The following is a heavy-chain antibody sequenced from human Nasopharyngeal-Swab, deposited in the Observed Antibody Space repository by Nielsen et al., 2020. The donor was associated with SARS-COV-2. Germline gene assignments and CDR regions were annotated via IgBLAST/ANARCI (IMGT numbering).Heavy chain of an antibody. J-gene: IGHJ3*02. V-gene: IGHV4-59*13. Sequence: AGSLSLTCTVSGGSISSYYWSWIRQPPGKGLEWIGYIDYSGSTNYNPSLKSRVTISVDTSKNQFSLKLSPVTAADTALYYCARDRGYSSGWPDAFNIWCHGTMVTVSS. CDR2: IDYSGST. D-gene: IGHD6-19*01. CDR1: GGSISSYY. CDR3: ARDRGYSSGWPDAFNI.